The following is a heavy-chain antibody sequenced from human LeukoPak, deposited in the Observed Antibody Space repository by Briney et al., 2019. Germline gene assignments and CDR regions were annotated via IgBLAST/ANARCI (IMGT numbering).Heavy chain of an antibody. J-gene: IGHJ6*02. Sequence: VSVKVSCKASGYTFTSYAMHWVRQAPGQRLEWMGWINAGNGNTKYSQKFQGRVTITRDTSASTAYMELSSLRSEDTAVYYCASTYYDFWSGYLNPYYYYGMDVWGQGTTVTVSS. CDR1: GYTFTSYA. CDR2: INAGNGNT. D-gene: IGHD3-3*01. V-gene: IGHV1-3*01. CDR3: ASTYYDFWSGYLNPYYYYGMDV.